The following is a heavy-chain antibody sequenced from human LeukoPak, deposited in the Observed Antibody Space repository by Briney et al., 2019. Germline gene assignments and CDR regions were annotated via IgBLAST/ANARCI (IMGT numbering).Heavy chain of an antibody. CDR3: ARNDDLN. Sequence: ASVKVSCKASGGTFSSYAISWVRQAPGQGLEWMGWINPNSGGTNYAQKFQGRVTMTRDTSISTAYMELSRLRSDDTAVNYCARNDDLNWGQGTLVTVSS. CDR1: GGTFSSYA. CDR2: INPNSGGT. D-gene: IGHD3-16*01. V-gene: IGHV1-2*02. J-gene: IGHJ4*02.